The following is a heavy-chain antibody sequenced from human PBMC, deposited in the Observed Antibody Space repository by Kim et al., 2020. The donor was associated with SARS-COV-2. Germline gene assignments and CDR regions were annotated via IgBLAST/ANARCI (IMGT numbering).Heavy chain of an antibody. CDR2: IYFNGIT. J-gene: IGHJ4*02. D-gene: IGHD1-26*01. Sequence: SETLSLTCSVSGGSLSSTSYYWGWIRQPPGPGLEWLGTIYFNGITYYNPSLSSRVTISVDTSKNDFSLKLSSVTAADTAVYYCAREGMGATAFDYGGQGTLVPVSS. V-gene: IGHV4-39*07. CDR1: GGSLSSTSYY. CDR3: AREGMGATAFDY.